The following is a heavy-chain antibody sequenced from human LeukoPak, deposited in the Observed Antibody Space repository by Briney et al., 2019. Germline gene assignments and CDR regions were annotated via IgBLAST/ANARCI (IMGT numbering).Heavy chain of an antibody. D-gene: IGHD3-22*01. V-gene: IGHV3-30*18. CDR3: AKATHYYDSSPWFDP. CDR2: ISYDGSNK. Sequence: PGGSLRLSCAASGFTFSSYGMHWVRQAPGKGLEWVAVISYDGSNKHYADSVKGRFTISRDNSKNTLYLQMNSLRAEDTAVYYCAKATHYYDSSPWFDPWGQGTLVTVSS. J-gene: IGHJ5*02. CDR1: GFTFSSYG.